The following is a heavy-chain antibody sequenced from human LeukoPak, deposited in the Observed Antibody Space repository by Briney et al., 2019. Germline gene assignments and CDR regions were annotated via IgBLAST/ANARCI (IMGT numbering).Heavy chain of an antibody. CDR1: GGSLSSSSYY. D-gene: IGHD2-21*01. CDR2: IYYSGST. V-gene: IGHV4-39*01. Sequence: SETLSLTCTVSGGSLSSSSYYWGWIRQPPGKGLEWIGSIYYSGSTYYNPSLKSRVTISVDTSKNQFSLKLSAVTAADTAVYYCARHIHYWGQGTLVTVSS. J-gene: IGHJ4*02. CDR3: ARHIHY.